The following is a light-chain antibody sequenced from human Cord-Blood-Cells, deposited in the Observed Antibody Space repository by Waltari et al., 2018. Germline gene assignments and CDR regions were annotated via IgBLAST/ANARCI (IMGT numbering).Light chain of an antibody. Sequence: DIQTTQSPSSLSASVGDRVTITCRASQSISSYLNWYQQKPGKAPKLLIYAASSLQSGVPSSFSGSGSGTDFTLTISSLQPEDCATYYCQQSYSTPLTFGGGTKVEIK. V-gene: IGKV1-39*01. CDR3: QQSYSTPLT. CDR1: QSISSY. CDR2: AAS. J-gene: IGKJ4*01.